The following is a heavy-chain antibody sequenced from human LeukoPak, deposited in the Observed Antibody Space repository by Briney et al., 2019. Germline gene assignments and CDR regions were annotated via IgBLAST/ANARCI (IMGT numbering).Heavy chain of an antibody. CDR3: ARGSYDILTGFVFDI. CDR1: GGSIRSYY. CDR2: IYYSGST. J-gene: IGHJ3*02. V-gene: IGHV4-59*08. Sequence: SETLSLTCTVSGGSIRSYYWSWMWQPPGKGLEWIGYIYYSGSTNYNPSLKSRVTISVDTSKNQFSLKLSSVTAADTAVYYCARGSYDILTGFVFDIWGQGTIVTVSS. D-gene: IGHD3-9*01.